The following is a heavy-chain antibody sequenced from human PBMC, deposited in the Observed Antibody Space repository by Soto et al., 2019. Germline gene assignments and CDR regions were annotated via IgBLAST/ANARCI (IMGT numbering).Heavy chain of an antibody. V-gene: IGHV4-30-4*01. D-gene: IGHD1-7*01. CDR3: ARDLTTGTFNWFDP. CDR1: GGSLRSGDFY. Sequence: SGTLSLTCPVSGGSLRSGDFYWSWVRQPPGKGLEWIGYIYYSGSTYYNPSLKSRVTISVDTSKNQFSLKLSSVTAADTAVYYCARDLTTGTFNWFDPWGQGTLVTVSS. J-gene: IGHJ5*02. CDR2: IYYSGST.